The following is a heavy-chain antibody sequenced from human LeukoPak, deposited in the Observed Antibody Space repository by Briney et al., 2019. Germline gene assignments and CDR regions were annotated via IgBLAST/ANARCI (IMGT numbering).Heavy chain of an antibody. CDR2: IYYSGST. D-gene: IGHD6-19*01. CDR1: GGSISSSSYY. Sequence: PSETLSLTCTVSGGSISSSSYYWGWLRQPPGKGLEWIGSIYYSGSTYYNPSLKSRVTISVDTSKNQFSLKLSSVTAADTAVYYCARSSGWYRGYYFDYWGQGTLVTVSS. V-gene: IGHV4-39*01. J-gene: IGHJ4*02. CDR3: ARSSGWYRGYYFDY.